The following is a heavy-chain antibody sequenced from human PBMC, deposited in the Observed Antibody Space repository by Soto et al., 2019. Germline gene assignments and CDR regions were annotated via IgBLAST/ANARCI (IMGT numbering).Heavy chain of an antibody. Sequence: QVQLVQSGAEVKKPGASVKVSCKASGYTSTSYDIHWVRQATGHGLEWMGWMNPNSGNTGYANKFEGRVTMTRNNSISTAYMELSSLRSEDTAVYYCARERSGYFDYWGQGTLVTVSS. J-gene: IGHJ4*02. D-gene: IGHD2-15*01. CDR2: MNPNSGNT. CDR1: GYTSTSYD. V-gene: IGHV1-8*01. CDR3: ARERSGYFDY.